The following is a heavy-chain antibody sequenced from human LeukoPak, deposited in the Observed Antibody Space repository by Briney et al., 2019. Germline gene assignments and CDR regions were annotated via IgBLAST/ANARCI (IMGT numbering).Heavy chain of an antibody. CDR2: IYYSGST. Sequence: SETLSLTCTVSGGSISSSSYYWGWIRQPPGKGLEWIGSIYYSGSTYYNPSLKSRVTISVDTSKNQFSLKLNSVTAADTAVYYCARAPSIAARQFDYWGQGTLVTVSS. CDR1: GGSISSSSYY. D-gene: IGHD6-6*01. V-gene: IGHV4-39*01. J-gene: IGHJ4*02. CDR3: ARAPSIAARQFDY.